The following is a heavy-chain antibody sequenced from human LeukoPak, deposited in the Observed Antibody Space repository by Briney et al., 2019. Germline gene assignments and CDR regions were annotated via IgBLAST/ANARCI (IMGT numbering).Heavy chain of an antibody. CDR3: ASTYYYDSSGYSRGYFDY. CDR2: IYPGDSDT. CDR1: GYSFTSYW. V-gene: IGHV5-51*01. D-gene: IGHD3-22*01. Sequence: GEALKISCCGSGYSFTSYWIGWVRQMPGKGLEWMGIIYPGDSDTRYSPSFQGQVTISSDKSISTAYLQWSSLKASDTAMYYCASTYYYDSSGYSRGYFDYWGQGTLVTVSS. J-gene: IGHJ4*02.